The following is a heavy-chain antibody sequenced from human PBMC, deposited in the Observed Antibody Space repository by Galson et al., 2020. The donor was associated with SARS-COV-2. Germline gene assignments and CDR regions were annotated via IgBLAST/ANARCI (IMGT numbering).Heavy chain of an antibody. CDR1: GITFGSYS. V-gene: IGHV3-21*01. Sequence: GESLKISCAASGITFGSYSMNWVRQAPGKGLEWVSSISSSSLYIYYGDSVKGRFTISRDDAKNSLYLQMNGLRAEDTAVYYCAKHRRSGSYQENGAFDLWGQGTMVTVSS. CDR3: AKHRRSGSYQENGAFDL. D-gene: IGHD1-26*01. J-gene: IGHJ3*01. CDR2: ISSSSLYI.